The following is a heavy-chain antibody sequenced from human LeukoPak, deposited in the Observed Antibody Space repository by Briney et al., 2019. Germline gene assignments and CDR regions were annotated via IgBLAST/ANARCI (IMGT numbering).Heavy chain of an antibody. CDR3: ARGRITMVRGVIISPTYFDY. CDR1: GYTFTSYG. V-gene: IGHV1-18*01. Sequence: ASVKVSCKASGYTFTSYGISWVRQAPGQGLEWMGWISAYNGNTNYAQKLQGRVTMTTDTSTSTAYMELRSLRSDDTAVYYCARGRITMVRGVIISPTYFDYWGQGTLVTVSS. D-gene: IGHD3-10*01. CDR2: ISAYNGNT. J-gene: IGHJ4*02.